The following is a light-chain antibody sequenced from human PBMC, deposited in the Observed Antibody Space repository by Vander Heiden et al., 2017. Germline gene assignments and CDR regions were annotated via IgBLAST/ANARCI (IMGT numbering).Light chain of an antibody. Sequence: EMVLTQSPGTLSSSPGERATLSCRASQSVSSSYLAWYQQKPGQAPRLLIYGASSRATGIPDRFSGSGSGTDFTLTISRLEPEDFGVYYCQQYGSSPPWTFGQGTKVEIK. J-gene: IGKJ1*01. CDR1: QSVSSSY. CDR2: GAS. V-gene: IGKV3-20*01. CDR3: QQYGSSPPWT.